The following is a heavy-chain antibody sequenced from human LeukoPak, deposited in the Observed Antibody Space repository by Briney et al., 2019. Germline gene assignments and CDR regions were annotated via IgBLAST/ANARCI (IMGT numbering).Heavy chain of an antibody. CDR1: GYPFSTYG. D-gene: IGHD1-14*01. J-gene: IGHJ4*02. V-gene: IGHV1-18*01. Sequence: ASVKVSCKTSGYPFSTYGVAWVRQAPGQGLEWMGWISTYNGDTQYSQKFQGRVALTRDTSTNTVHMELWSLRSDDTAVYYCARDTNNGIDYWGQGTLVIVSS. CDR2: ISTYNGDT. CDR3: ARDTNNGIDY.